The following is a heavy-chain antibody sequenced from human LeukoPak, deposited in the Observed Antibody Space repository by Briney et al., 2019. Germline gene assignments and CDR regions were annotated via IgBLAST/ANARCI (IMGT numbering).Heavy chain of an antibody. Sequence: SETLSLTCVVSGFSISSGYYWGWIRQPPGKGLEWIGNIHPSGTMFHNSSLNSRLTMSIDTSKNQFSLRLSSVTAADTDVYFCAREAERRVLNWGQGTLVTVPS. CDR3: AREAERRVLN. CDR1: GFSISSGYY. D-gene: IGHD1-1*01. J-gene: IGHJ4*02. V-gene: IGHV4-38-2*02. CDR2: IHPSGTM.